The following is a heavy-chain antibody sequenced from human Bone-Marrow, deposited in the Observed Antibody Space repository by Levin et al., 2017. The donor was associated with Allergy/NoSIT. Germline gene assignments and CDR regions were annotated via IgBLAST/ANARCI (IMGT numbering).Heavy chain of an antibody. Sequence: KVSCKGSAYNFATYWIGWVRQMPGRGLEWMGIIYPGDSDTRYSPSFQGHVTISADKSISTAYLQLNSLKASDTGIYYCARRTQPMAEIHIFDIWGQGTMVTVSS. CDR1: AYNFATYW. J-gene: IGHJ3*02. CDR3: ARRTQPMAEIHIFDI. V-gene: IGHV5-51*01. D-gene: IGHD1-1*01. CDR2: IYPGDSDT.